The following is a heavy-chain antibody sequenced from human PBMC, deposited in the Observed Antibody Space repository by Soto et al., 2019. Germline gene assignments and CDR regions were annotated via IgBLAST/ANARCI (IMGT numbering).Heavy chain of an antibody. CDR1: GYTFTSYG. CDR2: ISAYNGNT. D-gene: IGHD1-26*01. J-gene: IGHJ5*02. Sequence: ASVKVSCKASGYTFTSYGISCVRQAPGQGLEWMGWISAYNGNTNYAQKLQGRVTMTTDTSTSTAYMELRSLRSDDTAVYYCARGVGGHSGSLNWFDPWGQGTLVTVSS. CDR3: ARGVGGHSGSLNWFDP. V-gene: IGHV1-18*04.